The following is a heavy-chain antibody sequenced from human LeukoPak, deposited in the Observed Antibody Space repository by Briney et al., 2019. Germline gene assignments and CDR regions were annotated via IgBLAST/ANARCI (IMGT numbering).Heavy chain of an antibody. CDR3: AKIAVAGSFDY. V-gene: IGHV4-61*02. CDR1: GGSISSGSYY. J-gene: IGHJ4*02. CDR2: IYTSGCT. D-gene: IGHD6-19*01. Sequence: SETLSLTCIVSGGSISSGSYYWSWIRQPAGKGLEWIGRIYTSGCTNYNPSLKSRVTISVDTSKNQFSLKLSSVTAADTAVYYCAKIAVAGSFDYWGQGTLVTVSS.